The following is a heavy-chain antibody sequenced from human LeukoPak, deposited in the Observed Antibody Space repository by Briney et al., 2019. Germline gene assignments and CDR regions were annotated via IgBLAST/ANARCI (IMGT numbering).Heavy chain of an antibody. J-gene: IGHJ4*02. CDR2: IHHSGDT. D-gene: IGHD3-10*01. CDR1: GGSIGSFY. V-gene: IGHV4-59*08. CDR3: ARHYGP. Sequence: PSETLSLTCIVSGGSIGSFYWSWIRQPPGKGLEWIAYIHHSGDTSHNPSLKSRVTISVDTSKNQFSLKLNSVTATDTAVYYCARHYGPWGQGTLVTVSS.